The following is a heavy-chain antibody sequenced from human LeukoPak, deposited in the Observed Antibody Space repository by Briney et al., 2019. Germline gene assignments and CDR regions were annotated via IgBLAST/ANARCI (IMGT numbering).Heavy chain of an antibody. J-gene: IGHJ4*02. CDR2: IYYSGST. V-gene: IGHV4-31*03. Sequence: SETLSLTCTASGYSISSGGYYWSWIRQHPGKGLEWIGYIYYSGSTYYNPSLKSRLTISVDTSKNQFSLELSSVTAADTALYYCARTSDSSGYYFDYWGQGTLVTVSS. CDR3: ARTSDSSGYYFDY. CDR1: GYSISSGGYY. D-gene: IGHD3-22*01.